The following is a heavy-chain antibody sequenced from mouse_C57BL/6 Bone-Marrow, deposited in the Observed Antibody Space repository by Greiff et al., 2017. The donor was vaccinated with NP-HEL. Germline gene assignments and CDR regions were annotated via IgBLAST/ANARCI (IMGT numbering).Heavy chain of an antibody. Sequence: QVQLQQPGAELVMPGASVKLSCKASGYTFTSYWMHWVKQRPGQGLEWIGEIDPSDSYTNYIQKFKGKSTLTVDKSSSTAYMQLSSLTSEDSAVYYCARKLGPLYAMDYWGQGTSVTVSS. V-gene: IGHV1-69*01. CDR1: GYTFTSYW. D-gene: IGHD4-1*01. CDR2: IDPSDSYT. J-gene: IGHJ4*01. CDR3: ARKLGPLYAMDY.